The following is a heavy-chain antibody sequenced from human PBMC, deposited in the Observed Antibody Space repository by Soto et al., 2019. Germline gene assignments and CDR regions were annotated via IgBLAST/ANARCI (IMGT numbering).Heavy chain of an antibody. CDR2: ISGSGGST. D-gene: IGHD2-21*02. V-gene: IGHV3-23*01. CDR1: GFTFSSYA. CDR3: AKDGCGGDCYSFDIFFYYYYYGMDV. Sequence: PGGSLRLSCAASGFTFSSYAMSWVRQAPGKGLEWVSAISGSGGSTYYADSVKGRFTISRDNSKNTLYLQMNSLRAEDTAVYYCAKDGCGGDCYSFDIFFYYYYYGMDVWGQGTTVTVSS. J-gene: IGHJ6*02.